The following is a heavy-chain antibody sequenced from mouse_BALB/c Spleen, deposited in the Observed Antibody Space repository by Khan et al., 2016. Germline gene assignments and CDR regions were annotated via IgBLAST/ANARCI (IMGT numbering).Heavy chain of an antibody. J-gene: IGHJ4*01. CDR2: IWGDGST. CDR3: ARDGWGYYAMDY. CDR1: GFSIIAYG. D-gene: IGHD2-2*01. Sequence: QVQLKESGPGLVAPSQSLSITCTVSGFSIIAYGVNWVRQPPGKGLEWLGMIWGDGSTDYNSALKSRLNITKDNSKSQVFLKMNSLQTDDTAKYYCARDGWGYYAMDYWGLGTSVTVDS. V-gene: IGHV2-6-7*01.